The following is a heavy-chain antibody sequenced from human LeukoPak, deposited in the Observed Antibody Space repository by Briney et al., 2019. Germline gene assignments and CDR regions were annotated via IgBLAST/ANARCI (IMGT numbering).Heavy chain of an antibody. CDR3: ARGGGYCSGGSCHPFDY. J-gene: IGHJ4*02. Sequence: SETLSLTCTVSGGSISTYYWSWMRQPPGKGLEWIGYIYYSGSTNYNPSLKSRVTISVDTSKNQFSLKLSSVTAADSAVYTCARGGGYCSGGSCHPFDYWGQGTLVTVSS. V-gene: IGHV4-59*01. CDR2: IYYSGST. D-gene: IGHD2-15*01. CDR1: GGSISTYY.